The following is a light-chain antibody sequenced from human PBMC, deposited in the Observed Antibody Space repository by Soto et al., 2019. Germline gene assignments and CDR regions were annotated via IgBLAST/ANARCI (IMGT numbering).Light chain of an antibody. CDR2: SAS. Sequence: EIQLTQSPSFVSSSPGERVTISCRASQSVTSCLAWYQQKPGQAPRLLIYSASNLATGIPSRFSGSGSGADFTLTISSLEPEDVAVYFCQQRSNCPFTFGPGTTVEI. CDR1: QSVTSC. CDR3: QQRSNCPFT. V-gene: IGKV3-11*01. J-gene: IGKJ3*01.